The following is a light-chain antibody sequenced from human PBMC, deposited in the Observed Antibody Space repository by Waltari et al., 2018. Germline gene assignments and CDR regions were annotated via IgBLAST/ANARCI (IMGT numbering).Light chain of an antibody. V-gene: IGLV2-14*01. CDR1: RRDVGGYNY. Sequence: QCALTQPASMSGSPGQSITISCTGTRRDVGGYNYVSWYQQYPGKAPKLMIFDVSMRPSGVSNRFSGSKAGNTASLTLSGLQPEDEADDYCSSYTSIKTLAFGGGTKLTAL. J-gene: IGLJ2*01. CDR2: DVS. CDR3: SSYTSIKTLA.